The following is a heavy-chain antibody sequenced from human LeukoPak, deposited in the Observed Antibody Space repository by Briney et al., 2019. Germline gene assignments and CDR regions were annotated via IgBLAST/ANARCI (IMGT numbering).Heavy chain of an antibody. D-gene: IGHD6-6*01. V-gene: IGHV4-30-4*01. CDR1: GGSISSGNYY. CDR3: ARKYPDHWFDP. CDR2: IFYLGST. J-gene: IGHJ5*02. Sequence: SETLSLTCTVSGGSISSGNYYWSWIRQPPGKGLEWIGYIFYLGSTYYNPSLKSRVSISVNTFKNQFSLKLTAVTAADTAVYYCARKYPDHWFDPWGQGALVTVSS.